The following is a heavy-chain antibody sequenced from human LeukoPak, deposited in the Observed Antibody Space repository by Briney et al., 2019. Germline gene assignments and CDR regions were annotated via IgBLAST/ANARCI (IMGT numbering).Heavy chain of an antibody. Sequence: SETLSLTCTVSGGSISSSSYYWGWIRQPPGKGLEWIGSIYYSGSTYYNPSLKSRVTISVDTSKNQFSLKLSSVTAADTAVYYCARGIVVVPAATGDSSSWPHYFDYWGQGTLVTVSS. CDR1: GGSISSSSYY. CDR3: ARGIVVVPAATGDSSSWPHYFDY. D-gene: IGHD2-2*01. J-gene: IGHJ4*02. V-gene: IGHV4-39*07. CDR2: IYYSGST.